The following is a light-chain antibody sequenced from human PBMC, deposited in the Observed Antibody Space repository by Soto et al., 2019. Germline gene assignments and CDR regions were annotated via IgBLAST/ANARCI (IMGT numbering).Light chain of an antibody. Sequence: EIVLTQSPGTLSLSPGERATLSCRASQSVSSSYLAWYQQKPGQAPRLLIYGASSRATGLPDGFSGSGSGTDFTLTISRREPEVFAVNYCQHYGSSLFTFGPGTKVDIK. J-gene: IGKJ3*01. CDR2: GAS. V-gene: IGKV3-20*01. CDR1: QSVSSSY. CDR3: QHYGSSLFT.